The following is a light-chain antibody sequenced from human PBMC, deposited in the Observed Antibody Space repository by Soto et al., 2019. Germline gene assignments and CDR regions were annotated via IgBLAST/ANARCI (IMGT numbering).Light chain of an antibody. CDR2: AAS. J-gene: IGKJ2*01. CDR3: QKYNSAPLT. Sequence: DIQMTQSPSSLSVSVGDRVAITCRASQGINNHLAWYQQKPGEVPKLLIFAASTLHSGVPSRFSGSVSGTDFTLTISSLQPADVATYYCQKYNSAPLTFGQGTKLEI. CDR1: QGINNH. V-gene: IGKV1-27*01.